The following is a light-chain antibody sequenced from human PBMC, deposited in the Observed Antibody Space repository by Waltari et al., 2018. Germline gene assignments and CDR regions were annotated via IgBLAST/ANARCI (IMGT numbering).Light chain of an antibody. J-gene: IGKJ4*01. Sequence: DIQLTQSPSTLSASVGDRVTITCRASQSIYSWLAWYQQKPEKAPKLLIYMASSLESGVPSRFSGSGSGTEFTLTISSLQPDDLATYYCQQYNSYSPVTFGGGTKVEIK. CDR1: QSIYSW. V-gene: IGKV1-5*03. CDR3: QQYNSYSPVT. CDR2: MAS.